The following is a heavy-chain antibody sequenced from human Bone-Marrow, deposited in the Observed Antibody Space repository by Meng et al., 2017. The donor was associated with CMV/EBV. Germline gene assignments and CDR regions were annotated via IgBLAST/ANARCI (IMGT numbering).Heavy chain of an antibody. D-gene: IGHD3-16*02. CDR3: ARELSDRGDDAFDI. V-gene: IGHV4-34*12. CDR1: GGSLSDYW. J-gene: IGHJ3*02. CDR2: VIYSGGT. Sequence: SETLSLTCAVYGGSLSDYWWNWIRQSPGKGLEWIGEVIYSGGTNYNPSLKSRVTISEDTSKNQVSLKLSSVTAADTAVYYCARELSDRGDDAFDIWGQGTMVTVSS.